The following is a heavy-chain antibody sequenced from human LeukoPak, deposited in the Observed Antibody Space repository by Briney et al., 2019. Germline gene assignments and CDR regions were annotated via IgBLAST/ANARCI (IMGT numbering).Heavy chain of an antibody. D-gene: IGHD5-12*01. J-gene: IGHJ4*02. V-gene: IGHV4-30-2*01. CDR1: GGSISSGGYS. CDR3: ARDYSGYGYYFDY. Sequence: SETLSLTCAVSGGSISSGGYSWRWIRQPPGKGLEWIGYIYHSGSTYYNPSLKSRVTISVDRSKNQFSLKLSSVTAADTAVYYCARDYSGYGYYFDYWGQGTLVTVSS. CDR2: IYHSGST.